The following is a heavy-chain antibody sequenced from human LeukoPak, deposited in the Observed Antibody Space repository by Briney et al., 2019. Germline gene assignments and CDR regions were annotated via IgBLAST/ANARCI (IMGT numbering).Heavy chain of an antibody. D-gene: IGHD6-13*01. CDR2: ISGSGGST. J-gene: IGHJ4*02. V-gene: IGHV3-23*01. CDR3: AKDWTIAAALHPSDY. Sequence: GGSLRLSCVASGFAFSDDSMNWVRQAPGKGLEWVSAISGSGGSTYYADSVKGRFTISRDNSKNTLYLQMNSLRAEDTAVYYCAKDWTIAAALHPSDYWGQGTLVTVSS. CDR1: GFAFSDDS.